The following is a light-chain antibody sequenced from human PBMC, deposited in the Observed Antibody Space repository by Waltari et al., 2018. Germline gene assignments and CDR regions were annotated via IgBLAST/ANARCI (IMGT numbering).Light chain of an antibody. Sequence: QSALTQPRSVSGSPGQSVTISCTGTSSDVGGYNYVSWHQQPPGKAPKVMIYDVSKRPSGVPDPFSGSKSGNTASLTISGLQAEDEADYYCSSYAGSYIFTVFGGGTKLTVL. J-gene: IGLJ2*01. CDR3: SSYAGSYIFTV. CDR2: DVS. CDR1: SSDVGGYNY. V-gene: IGLV2-11*01.